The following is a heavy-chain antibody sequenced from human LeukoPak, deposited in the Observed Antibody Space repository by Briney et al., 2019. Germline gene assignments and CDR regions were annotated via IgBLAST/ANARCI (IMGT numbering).Heavy chain of an antibody. CDR3: AREDFWRFDY. V-gene: IGHV3-7*01. D-gene: IGHD3-3*01. CDR2: IKPDGSDK. Sequence: PGGSLRLSCVASGFSFRSYWMSWVRQAPGKGLECVAKIKPDGSDKFYEDSVKGRFTISRDNAKNSLYLQMNSLTAEDTAVYYCAREDFWRFDYRGQGTMVTASS. CDR1: GFSFRSYW. J-gene: IGHJ4*02.